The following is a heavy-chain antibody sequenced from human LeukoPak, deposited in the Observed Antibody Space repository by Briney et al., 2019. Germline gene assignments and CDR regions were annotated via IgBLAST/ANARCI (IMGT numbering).Heavy chain of an antibody. J-gene: IGHJ3*02. CDR1: GFTFSSYH. CDR2: ISSSSGMI. CDR3: ARDPSYAFDI. Sequence: GGSLRLSCAASGFTFSSYHMNWVRRAPGKGLEWVSYISSSSGMISYADSVRGRFTISRDNAKNSLSLQMNSLRDEDTAVYYCARDPSYAFDIWGQGTMVTVSS. V-gene: IGHV3-48*02.